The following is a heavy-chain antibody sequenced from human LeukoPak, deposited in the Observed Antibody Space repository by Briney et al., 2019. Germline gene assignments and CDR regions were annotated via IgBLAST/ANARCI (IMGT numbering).Heavy chain of an antibody. D-gene: IGHD3-3*01. CDR3: ARQSGPWRSGPKNAFDI. V-gene: IGHV3-74*01. J-gene: IGHJ3*02. CDR1: GFTLNGYW. Sequence: PGGSLRLSCAAPGFTLNGYWMHWVRQAPGKGLVWVSRINSDGSTTSYADSVKGRFTISRDNSKNTLYLQMNSLRAEDTAVYYCARQSGPWRSGPKNAFDIWGQGTMVTVSS. CDR2: INSDGSTT.